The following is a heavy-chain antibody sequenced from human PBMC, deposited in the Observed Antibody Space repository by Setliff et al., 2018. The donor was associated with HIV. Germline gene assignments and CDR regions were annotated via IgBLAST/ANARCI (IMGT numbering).Heavy chain of an antibody. J-gene: IGHJ4*02. V-gene: IGHV4-61*08. CDR3: ARHSPSDY. Sequence: SETLSLTCTVSGGSISSGGYYWSWIRHHPGKGLEWIGYIYYSASTSYNPSLKSRVTISVDTSKNQFSLKLSSVTAADTAVYYCARHSPSDYWGQGTLVTVSS. CDR1: GGSISSGGYY. CDR2: IYYSAST.